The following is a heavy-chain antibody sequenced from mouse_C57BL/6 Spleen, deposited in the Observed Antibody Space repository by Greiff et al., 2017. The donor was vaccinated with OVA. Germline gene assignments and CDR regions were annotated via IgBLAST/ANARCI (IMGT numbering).Heavy chain of an antibody. D-gene: IGHD4-1*01. CDR2: ISGGGGNT. CDR1: GFTFSSYT. V-gene: IGHV5-9*01. CDR3: ARRELGYFDY. Sequence: EVQVVESGGGLVKPGGSLKLSCAASGFTFSSYTMSWVRQTPEKRLEWVATISGGGGNTYYPDSVKGRFTISSDNAKNTLYLQMSSLRSEDTALYYCARRELGYFDYWGQGTTLTVSS. J-gene: IGHJ2*01.